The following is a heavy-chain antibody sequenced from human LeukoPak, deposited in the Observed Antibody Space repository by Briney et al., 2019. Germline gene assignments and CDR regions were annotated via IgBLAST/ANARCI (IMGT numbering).Heavy chain of an antibody. J-gene: IGHJ4*02. D-gene: IGHD1-26*01. CDR3: ARVGSGSTNFDY. CDR1: GYTFTSYD. V-gene: IGHV1-8*01. Sequence: ASVKVSCKPSGYTFTSYDINWVRQATGQGLEWMGWMNPNSGNTGYAQKFQGRVTMTRNTSISTAYMELSSLRSEDTAVYYCARVGSGSTNFDYWGQGTLVTVSS. CDR2: MNPNSGNT.